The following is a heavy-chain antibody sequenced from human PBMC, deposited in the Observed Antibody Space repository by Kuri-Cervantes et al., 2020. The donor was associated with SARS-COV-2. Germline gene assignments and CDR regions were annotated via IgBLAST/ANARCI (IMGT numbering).Heavy chain of an antibody. CDR1: GFTFSSYA. CDR2: ISYDGSNK. J-gene: IGHJ4*02. D-gene: IGHD2-8*01. V-gene: IGHV3-30-3*01. CDR3: ARVMMYGGFLGRPLAY. Sequence: GESLKIYCAASGFTFSSYAMHWVRQAPGKGLEWVAVISYDGSNKYYADSVKGRFTISRDNSKNTLYLQMNSLRAEDTAVYYCARVMMYGGFLGRPLAYWGQGTLVTV.